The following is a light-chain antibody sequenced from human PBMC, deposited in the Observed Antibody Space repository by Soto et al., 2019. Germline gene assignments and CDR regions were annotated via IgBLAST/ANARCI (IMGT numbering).Light chain of an antibody. Sequence: DIVMTQSPDSLAVSLGERATINCKSSQSVLYSSNNKNYLAWYQQKPGQPPKLLIYWASTRESGVPDRFSGSGSGTNFTLTSSSLQAEDVAVYYCQQYYHAPLAFGGGTKVEIK. V-gene: IGKV4-1*01. J-gene: IGKJ4*01. CDR3: QQYYHAPLA. CDR1: QSVLYSSNNKNY. CDR2: WAS.